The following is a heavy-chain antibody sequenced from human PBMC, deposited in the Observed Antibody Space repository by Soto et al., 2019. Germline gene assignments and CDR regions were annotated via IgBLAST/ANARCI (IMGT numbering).Heavy chain of an antibody. J-gene: IGHJ5*02. D-gene: IGHD2-2*01. CDR3: AGIVVVPPTMGWFDP. V-gene: IGHV4-31*03. CDR1: GGSISGGYY. Sequence: SETLSLTCTVSGGSISGGYYWSWIRQHPGKGLEWIGYIYYSGSPYYNPSLKSRVTISVDTSKNQFSLKLSSVTAADTAVYYCAGIVVVPPTMGWFDPWGQGTLVTVST. CDR2: IYYSGSP.